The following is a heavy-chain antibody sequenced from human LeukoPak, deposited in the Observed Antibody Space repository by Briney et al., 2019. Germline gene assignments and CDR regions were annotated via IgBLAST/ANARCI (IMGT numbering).Heavy chain of an antibody. CDR1: YTXXXYG. CDR2: ISAYNGNT. Sequence: YTXXXYGISWVRQAPGQGLEWMGWISAYNGNTNYAQKLQGRVTMNTDTSTSTAYMELRSLRSDDTAVYYCARAKWELGGPFDYWGQGTLVTVSS. D-gene: IGHD1-26*01. CDR3: ARAKWELGGPFDY. J-gene: IGHJ4*02. V-gene: IGHV1-18*01.